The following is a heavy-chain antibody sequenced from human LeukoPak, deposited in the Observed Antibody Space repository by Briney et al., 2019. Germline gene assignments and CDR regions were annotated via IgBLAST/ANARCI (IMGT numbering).Heavy chain of an antibody. D-gene: IGHD6-19*01. CDR3: AKDPAVAGLY. CDR1: GLTVSSNY. J-gene: IGHJ4*02. CDR2: ISGSGGST. Sequence: GGSLRLSCVVSGLTVSSNYMSWVRQAPGKGLEWVSAISGSGGSTYYADSVKGRFTISRDNSKNTLYLQMDSLRAEDTAVYYCAKDPAVAGLYWGQGTLVTVSS. V-gene: IGHV3-23*01.